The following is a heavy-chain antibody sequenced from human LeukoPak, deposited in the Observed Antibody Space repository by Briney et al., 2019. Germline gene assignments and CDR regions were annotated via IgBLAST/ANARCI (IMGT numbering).Heavy chain of an antibody. D-gene: IGHD6-19*01. CDR1: GYSFTSYW. Sequence: GESLQISCKGSGYSFTSYWIGWVRQMPGKGLEWMGIIYPGDSDTRYSPSLQGQVTISADKSISTAYLQWSSLKASDTAMYYCARLGIAVAGSSEDAFDIWGQGTMVTVSS. V-gene: IGHV5-51*01. CDR3: ARLGIAVAGSSEDAFDI. J-gene: IGHJ3*02. CDR2: IYPGDSDT.